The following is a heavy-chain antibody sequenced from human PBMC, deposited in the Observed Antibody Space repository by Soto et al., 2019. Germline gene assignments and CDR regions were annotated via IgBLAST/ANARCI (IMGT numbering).Heavy chain of an antibody. CDR3: ARDRYDYVWGSYRPRYYFDY. V-gene: IGHV1-69*06. Sequence: QVQLVQSGAEVKKPGSSVKVSCKASGGTFSSYAISWVRQAPGQGLEWMGGIIPIFGTANYAQKFQGRLTITADKSTSPAYMELSSLRSEDTAVYYCARDRYDYVWGSYRPRYYFDYWGQGTLVTVSS. CDR2: IIPIFGTA. CDR1: GGTFSSYA. J-gene: IGHJ4*02. D-gene: IGHD3-16*02.